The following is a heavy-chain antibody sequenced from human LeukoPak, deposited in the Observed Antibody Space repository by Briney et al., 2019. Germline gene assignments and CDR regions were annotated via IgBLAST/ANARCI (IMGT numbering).Heavy chain of an antibody. V-gene: IGHV3-15*01. CDR3: TTYSSDSSGYYQFDY. Sequence: GSLRLSCAASGFTFSNVWMAWVRQAPGKGLEWICRVKSKTDGGTTDYAAPVKGRFTISRDDSKNTLYLQMNSLKTEDTAVYYCTTYSSDSSGYYQFDYWGQGTLVTVSS. CDR1: GFTFSNVW. D-gene: IGHD3-22*01. CDR2: VKSKTDGGTT. J-gene: IGHJ4*02.